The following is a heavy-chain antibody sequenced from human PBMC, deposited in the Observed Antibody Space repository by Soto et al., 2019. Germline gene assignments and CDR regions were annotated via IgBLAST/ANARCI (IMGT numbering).Heavy chain of an antibody. D-gene: IGHD6-19*01. CDR3: ARWYSSGFQRNRGWFDP. CDR1: GYSFTSYW. Sequence: PGESLKISCKGSGYSFTSYWIGWVRQMPGKGLEWMGIIYPGDSDTRYSPSFQGQVTISADKSISTAYLQWSSLKASDTAMYYCARWYSSGFQRNRGWFDPWGQGTLVTVSS. V-gene: IGHV5-51*01. CDR2: IYPGDSDT. J-gene: IGHJ5*02.